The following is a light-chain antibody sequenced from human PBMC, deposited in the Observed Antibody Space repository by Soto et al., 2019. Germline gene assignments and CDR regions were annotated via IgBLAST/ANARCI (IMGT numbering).Light chain of an antibody. CDR1: QSISSR. V-gene: IGKV3-15*01. Sequence: EIVLTQSPATLSLSPGESATLSCRASQSISSRLAWYHQKPGQAPRRLMFRTSSRANGFPARFSGSGSGTEFNLTLSSLQSEDFGVYYCQQYNNWPRATFGGGTKVDIK. CDR3: QQYNNWPRAT. CDR2: RTS. J-gene: IGKJ4*01.